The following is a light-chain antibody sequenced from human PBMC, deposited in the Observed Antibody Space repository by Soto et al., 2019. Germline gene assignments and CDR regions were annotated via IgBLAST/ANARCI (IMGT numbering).Light chain of an antibody. CDR2: DAS. CDR1: QGISSN. CDR3: QQFTAYPFA. J-gene: IGKJ4*01. V-gene: IGKV1-13*02. Sequence: AIQLTQSPSSLSASVGDRVTITCRASQGISSNLAWYQQKPEKAPKVLIYDASSLESGVPSRFSGSGSGTDVTLTISSLQPEEFATYYCQQFTAYPFAFGGGTKVAI.